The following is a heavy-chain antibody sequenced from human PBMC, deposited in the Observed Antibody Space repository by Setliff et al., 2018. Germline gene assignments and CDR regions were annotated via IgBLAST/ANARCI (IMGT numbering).Heavy chain of an antibody. Sequence: SVKVSCKASGGTFSSYAISWVRQAPGQGLEWMGGIIPIFGTANYAQKFRGRVTITTDESTSTAYMELSSLRSEDTAVYYCARGRTDYDTLTGYNLNYYYYMDVWGKGTTVTVSS. CDR2: IIPIFGTA. J-gene: IGHJ6*03. D-gene: IGHD3-9*01. CDR3: ARGRTDYDTLTGYNLNYYYYMDV. CDR1: GGTFSSYA. V-gene: IGHV1-69*05.